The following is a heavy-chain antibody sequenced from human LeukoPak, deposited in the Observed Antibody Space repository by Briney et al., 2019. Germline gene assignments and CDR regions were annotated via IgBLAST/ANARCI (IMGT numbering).Heavy chain of an antibody. V-gene: IGHV4-31*03. J-gene: IGHJ3*02. Sequence: SQTLSLTCSVSGGSISSGGYSWSWIRQLPGKGLEWIGYIYYSGTTHYNPSLKSRVTISVDASKNQFSLQLNSVTPEDTAVYYCAREVARPTLPDAFDIWGQGTMVTVSS. CDR2: IYYSGTT. D-gene: IGHD3-16*01. CDR3: AREVARPTLPDAFDI. CDR1: GGSISSGGYS.